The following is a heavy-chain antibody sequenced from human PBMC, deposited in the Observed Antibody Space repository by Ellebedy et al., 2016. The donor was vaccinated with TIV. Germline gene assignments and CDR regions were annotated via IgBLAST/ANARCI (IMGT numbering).Heavy chain of an antibody. Sequence: MPSETLSLTCTVSGGSISSSSYYWGWIRQPPGKGLEWIGSIYYSGSTYYNPSLKSRVTISVDTSKNQFSLKLSSVTAADTAVYYCARSQTPEWGGQLGDDGMDVWGQGTTVTVSS. J-gene: IGHJ6*02. D-gene: IGHD6-13*01. V-gene: IGHV4-39*01. CDR2: IYYSGST. CDR1: GGSISSSSYY. CDR3: ARSQTPEWGGQLGDDGMDV.